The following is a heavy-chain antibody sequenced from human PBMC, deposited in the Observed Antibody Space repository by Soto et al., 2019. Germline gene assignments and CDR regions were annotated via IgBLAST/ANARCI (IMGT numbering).Heavy chain of an antibody. CDR3: PTALLLTYYDSNDRDY. D-gene: IGHD3-22*01. CDR1: SLTFTTYA. J-gene: IGHJ4*02. V-gene: IGHV3-15*01. Sequence: PCAASSLTFTTYAMTCVRRAPGKGLEWVGRITSKTAGGATDYAASAKGRYTIYRDDSKNKLYLHSNSPETEDTDVYYCPTALLLTYYDSNDRDYWGQGTLVTVSS. CDR2: ITSKTAGGAT.